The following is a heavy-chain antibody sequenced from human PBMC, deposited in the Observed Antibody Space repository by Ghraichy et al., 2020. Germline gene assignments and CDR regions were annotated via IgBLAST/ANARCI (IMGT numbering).Heavy chain of an antibody. J-gene: IGHJ6*02. Sequence: SVKVSCKASGGTFSSYAISWVRQAPGQGLEWMGGIIPIFGTANYAQKFQGRVTITADESTSTAYMELSSLRSEDTAVYYCARSYCGGDCYTILYYYYYGMDVWGQGTTVTVSS. CDR2: IIPIFGTA. CDR1: GGTFSSYA. V-gene: IGHV1-69*13. CDR3: ARSYCGGDCYTILYYYYYGMDV. D-gene: IGHD2-21*01.